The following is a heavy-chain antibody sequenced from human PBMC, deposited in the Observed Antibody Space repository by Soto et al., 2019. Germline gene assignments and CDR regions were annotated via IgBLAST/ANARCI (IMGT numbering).Heavy chain of an antibody. D-gene: IGHD5-18*01. CDR2: ISGSGGST. CDR1: GFTFSSYA. Sequence: EVQLLESGGGLVQPGGSLRLSCAASGFTFSSYAMSWVRQAPGKGLEWVSAISGSGGSTYYADSVKGRFTISRDNSKNTLYLQMNSLRAEDTAVYYCAKDLSVQLWKTYYYYYYGMDVWGQGTTVTVSS. J-gene: IGHJ6*02. CDR3: AKDLSVQLWKTYYYYYYGMDV. V-gene: IGHV3-23*01.